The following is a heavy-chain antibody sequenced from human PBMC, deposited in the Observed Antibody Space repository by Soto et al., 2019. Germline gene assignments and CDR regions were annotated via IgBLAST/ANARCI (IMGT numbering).Heavy chain of an antibody. CDR3: ARGVAGSGFDL. CDR1: VGMVSSNTAA. D-gene: IGHD6-19*01. J-gene: IGHJ4*02. CDR2: TYYTSNWRH. Sequence: LSLNCAISVGMVSSNTAAGNLIRSSPSIRLEWLGRTYYTSNWRHDYAVSVRSRITVNPDTSKNHFSLQLNSVTPDDPAVYYCARGVAGSGFDLWCQGTLVTVSS. V-gene: IGHV6-1*01.